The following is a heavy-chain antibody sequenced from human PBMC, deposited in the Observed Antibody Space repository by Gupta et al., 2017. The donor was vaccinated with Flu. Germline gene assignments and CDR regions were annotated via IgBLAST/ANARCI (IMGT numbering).Heavy chain of an antibody. J-gene: IGHJ3*02. CDR3: ARGLNYDHAFDI. V-gene: IGHV3-48*03. CDR1: FSSYE. D-gene: IGHD1-7*01. Sequence: FSSYEMNWVRQAPGKGLEWASYISSSGSTIYYADSVKGRFTISRDNAKNSLYLQMNSLRAEDTAVYYCARGLNYDHAFDIWGQGTMVTVSS. CDR2: ISSSGSTI.